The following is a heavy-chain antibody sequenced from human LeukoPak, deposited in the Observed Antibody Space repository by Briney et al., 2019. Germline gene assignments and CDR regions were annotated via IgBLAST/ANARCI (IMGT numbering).Heavy chain of an antibody. V-gene: IGHV3-23*01. D-gene: IGHD6-6*01. J-gene: IGHJ4*02. CDR2: ISGSGGST. Sequence: GGSLRLSCAASGFTFSSYAMSWVRQAPGKGLEWVSGISGSGGSTYYADSVKGRFTISRDNSKSTLYLQMNSLRAEDTAVYYCAKRVEYSSSSGGYFDYWGQGTLVTVSS. CDR3: AKRVEYSSSSGGYFDY. CDR1: GFTFSSYA.